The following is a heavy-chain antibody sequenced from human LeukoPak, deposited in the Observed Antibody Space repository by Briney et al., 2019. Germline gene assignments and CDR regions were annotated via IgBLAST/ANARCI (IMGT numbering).Heavy chain of an antibody. D-gene: IGHD5-18*01. J-gene: IGHJ4*02. CDR2: IYYSGST. V-gene: IGHV4-39*07. Sequence: SETLSLTCTVSGGSISSSSYYWGWIRQPPGKGLEWIGSIYYSGSTYYNPSLKSRVTISVDTSKNQFSLKLSSVTAADTAVYYCARDVGVQLWPYYFDYWGQGTLVTVSS. CDR1: GGSISSSSYY. CDR3: ARDVGVQLWPYYFDY.